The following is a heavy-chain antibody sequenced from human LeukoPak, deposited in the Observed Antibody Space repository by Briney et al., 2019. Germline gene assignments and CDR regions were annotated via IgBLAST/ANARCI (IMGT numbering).Heavy chain of an antibody. CDR2: INPNSGGT. J-gene: IGHJ4*02. CDR3: AREVMDNLRFDY. V-gene: IGHV1-2*02. D-gene: IGHD1-14*01. Sequence: ASVKVSCKASGYTFTGYYMHWVRQAPGQGLEWMGWINPNSGGTSYAQKFQGRLTMTRDTSTNTVYMELTSLRSEDTAVYYCAREVMDNLRFDYWGQGTLVTVSS. CDR1: GYTFTGYY.